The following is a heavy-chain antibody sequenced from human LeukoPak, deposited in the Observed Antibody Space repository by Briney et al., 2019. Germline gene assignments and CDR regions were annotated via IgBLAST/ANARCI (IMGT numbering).Heavy chain of an antibody. CDR1: GYTFASYG. Sequence: GASVKVSCKASGYTFASYGISWVRQAPGQGLEWMGWISGYNGNTNYAQKLQGRAIMTTDTSTSTAYMELRSLRSDDTAVYYCARVYSSSWSTESYYYGMDVWGQGTTVTVSS. D-gene: IGHD6-13*01. CDR2: ISGYNGNT. V-gene: IGHV1-18*01. J-gene: IGHJ6*02. CDR3: ARVYSSSWSTESYYYGMDV.